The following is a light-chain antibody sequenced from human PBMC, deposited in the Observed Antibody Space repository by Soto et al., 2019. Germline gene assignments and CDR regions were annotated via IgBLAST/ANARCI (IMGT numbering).Light chain of an antibody. V-gene: IGKV3-20*01. CDR2: GAS. CDR1: QSVSSTY. CDR3: QQYGSSQWT. J-gene: IGKJ1*01. Sequence: EIVLTQSPGTLSLSPGERATLSCRASQSVSSTYLAWYQQKPGQAPRLLIYGASSRATGIPDRFSGSGSGTDFTLTISRQEPEDFAVYYCQQYGSSQWTFVQGTKVEIK.